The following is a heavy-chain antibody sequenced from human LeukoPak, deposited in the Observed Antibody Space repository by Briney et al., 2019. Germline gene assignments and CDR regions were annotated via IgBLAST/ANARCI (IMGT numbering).Heavy chain of an antibody. V-gene: IGHV6-1*01. J-gene: IGHJ2*01. Sequence: SQTLSLTCAISGDSVSSNSAAWNWIRQSPSRGLEWLVSTYYRSKWFNDYAISVKSRITINPDTSENQFSLQLNSVTPEDTAVYYCARDRGIAAAGYFGLWGRGTLVTVSS. CDR2: TYYRSKWFN. CDR3: ARDRGIAAAGYFGL. D-gene: IGHD6-25*01. CDR1: GDSVSSNSAA.